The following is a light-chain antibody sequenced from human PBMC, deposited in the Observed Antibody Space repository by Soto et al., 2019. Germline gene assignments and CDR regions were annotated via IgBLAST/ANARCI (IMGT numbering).Light chain of an antibody. V-gene: IGKV3-15*01. Sequence: EVVMTQSPATPSASPVERATLSFRASQSVSSNLAWYQQKPGQAPRLLIYGASTRATGIPARFSGSGSGTEFTLTISSLQPDDFATYYCQQYNSYPWTFGQGTKVDIK. CDR2: GAS. CDR3: QQYNSYPWT. J-gene: IGKJ1*01. CDR1: QSVSSN.